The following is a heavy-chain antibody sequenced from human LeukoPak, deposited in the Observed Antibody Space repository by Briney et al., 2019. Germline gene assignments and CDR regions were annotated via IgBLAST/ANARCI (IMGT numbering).Heavy chain of an antibody. CDR2: IYYSGST. CDR1: GGSISSYY. J-gene: IGHJ5*02. D-gene: IGHD3-22*01. V-gene: IGHV4-59*12. CDR3: ARLVVITTFDGFDP. Sequence: PSETLSLTCTVSGGSISSYYWSWIRQPPGKGLEWIGYIYYSGSTNYNPSLKSRVTISVDTSKNQFSLKLTSVPAAATAVYYCARLVVITTFDGFDPWGQGTLVTVSS.